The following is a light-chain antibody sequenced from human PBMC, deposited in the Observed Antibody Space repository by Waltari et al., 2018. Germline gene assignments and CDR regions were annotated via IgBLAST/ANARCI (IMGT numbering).Light chain of an antibody. CDR1: QNILYSSNNKNY. V-gene: IGKV4-1*01. CDR2: WSS. CDR3: QQYYSTPLT. J-gene: IGKJ1*01. Sequence: IVMTQSPDSLAVSLGERATINCKSSQNILYSSNNKNYLAWYQQKPGQPPKLLIYWSSTRESGVPDRFSGSGSGTDLTLTISSLQAEDVAVYYCQQYYSTPLTFGQGTKVEIK.